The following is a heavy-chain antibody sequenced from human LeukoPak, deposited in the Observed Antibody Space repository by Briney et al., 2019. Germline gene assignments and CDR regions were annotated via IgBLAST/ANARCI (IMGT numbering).Heavy chain of an antibody. CDR1: GFTFSSYA. D-gene: IGHD3-22*01. Sequence: GGSLRLSCAASGFTFSSYAMSWVRQAPGKGLEWVSAISGSGGSTYYADSVKGRFTISRDNSKNTLYLQMNSLRAEDTAVYYCARDRNYYDGTTYYDVFDVWGQGTLVTVSS. CDR3: ARDRNYYDGTTYYDVFDV. J-gene: IGHJ3*01. CDR2: ISGSGGST. V-gene: IGHV3-23*01.